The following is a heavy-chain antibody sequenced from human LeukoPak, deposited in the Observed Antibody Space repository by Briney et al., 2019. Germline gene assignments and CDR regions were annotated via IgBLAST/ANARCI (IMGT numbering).Heavy chain of an antibody. CDR1: GFTFSSYS. J-gene: IGHJ4*02. CDR3: AGAIPDIVVVPAADY. V-gene: IGHV3-21*01. Sequence: GGSLRLSCAASGFTFSSYSMNWVRQAPGKGLEWVSSISSSSSYIYYADSVKGRFTISRDNAKNSLYLQMNSLGAEDTAVYYCAGAIPDIVVVPAADYWGQGTLVTVSS. CDR2: ISSSSSYI. D-gene: IGHD2-2*01.